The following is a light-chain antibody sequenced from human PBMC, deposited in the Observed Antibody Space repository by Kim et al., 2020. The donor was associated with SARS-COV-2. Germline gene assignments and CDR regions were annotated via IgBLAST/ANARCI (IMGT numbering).Light chain of an antibody. J-gene: IGKJ2*01. V-gene: IGKV3-20*01. CDR2: GAS. CDR1: QSVSSDY. Sequence: PWVSSSLSCSASQSVSSDYLAWYQQIPGQAPRLLIYGASNRATGIPGRFSGGGSGTDFTLTISSLEPEDFAVYYCQQYGASPLMYTFGQGTKLEI. CDR3: QQYGASPLMYT.